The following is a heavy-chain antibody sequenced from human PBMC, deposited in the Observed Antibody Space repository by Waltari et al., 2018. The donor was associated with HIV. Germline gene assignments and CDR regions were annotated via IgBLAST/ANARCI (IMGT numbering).Heavy chain of an antibody. CDR3: ARDGHFYDSRPLDY. V-gene: IGHV3-30*04. CDR2: ISDGGRNK. D-gene: IGHD3-22*01. Sequence: QVRLLASGGALVQPGRSMRLPCAATGFTFRPYATHWVRQAPGKGLEWVAMISDGGRNKYYADSGKGRFTISRDNSKNTVYLQMNSLRGEDTAVYYCARDGHFYDSRPLDYWGQGTLVTVSS. CDR1: GFTFRPYA. J-gene: IGHJ4*02.